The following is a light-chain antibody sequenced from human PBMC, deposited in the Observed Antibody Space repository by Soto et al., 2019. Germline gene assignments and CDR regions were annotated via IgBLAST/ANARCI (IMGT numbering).Light chain of an antibody. J-gene: IGLJ1*01. Sequence: QSVLTQPPSVSGAPGQRVTISCTGSSTNIGAGYDVHWYQQFPGTAPKLLIYGNSNRPSGVPDRFSGSKSGTSASLAITGLQAEDEADYYCQSYDTSLSGVFGPGTKVNV. V-gene: IGLV1-40*01. CDR1: STNIGAGYD. CDR2: GNS. CDR3: QSYDTSLSGV.